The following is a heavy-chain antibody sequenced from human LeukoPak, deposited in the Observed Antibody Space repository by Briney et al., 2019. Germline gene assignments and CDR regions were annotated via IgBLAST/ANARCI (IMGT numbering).Heavy chain of an antibody. CDR2: ISGSGGST. V-gene: IGHV3-23*01. CDR3: AKVQYCSGGSCFEYFQH. J-gene: IGHJ1*01. Sequence: GGSLRLSCAASGFTFSSYAMSWVRQAPGKGLEWVSAISGSGGSTYYADSLKGRFTISRDNSKNTLYLQMNSLRAEDTAVYYCAKVQYCSGGSCFEYFQHWGQGTLVTVSS. CDR1: GFTFSSYA. D-gene: IGHD2-15*01.